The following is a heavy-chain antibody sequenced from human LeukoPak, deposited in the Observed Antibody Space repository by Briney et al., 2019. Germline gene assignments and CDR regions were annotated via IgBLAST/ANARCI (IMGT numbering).Heavy chain of an antibody. D-gene: IGHD3-16*01. J-gene: IGHJ3*02. CDR1: GYSISSGYY. CDR3: ARDGGNLDAFDI. V-gene: IGHV4-38-2*02. CDR2: IYHSGST. Sequence: SETLSLTCTVSGYSISSGYYWGWIRPPPGKGLEWIGSIYHSGSTYYNPSLKSRVTISVDTSKNQFSLKLSSVTAADTAVYYCARDGGNLDAFDIWGQGTMDTVSS.